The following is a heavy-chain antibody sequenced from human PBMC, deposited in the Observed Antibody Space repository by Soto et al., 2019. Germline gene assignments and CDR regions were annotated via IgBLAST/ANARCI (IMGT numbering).Heavy chain of an antibody. Sequence: ASVKVSCKASGGTFSSYTISWVRQAPGQGLEWMGRIIPILGIANYAQKFQGRVTITADKSTSTAYMELSSLRSEDTAVYYCAEIIVGGGFDYWGQGTLVTVSS. CDR1: GGTFSSYT. CDR2: IIPILGIA. CDR3: AEIIVGGGFDY. D-gene: IGHD2-15*01. J-gene: IGHJ4*02. V-gene: IGHV1-69*02.